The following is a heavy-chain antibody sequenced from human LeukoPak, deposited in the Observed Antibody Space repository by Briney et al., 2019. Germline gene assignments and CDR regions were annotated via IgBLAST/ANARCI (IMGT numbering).Heavy chain of an antibody. J-gene: IGHJ4*02. V-gene: IGHV4-59*01. CDR1: GGSISSYY. CDR3: ARALPSRGYSYGYFDY. D-gene: IGHD5-18*01. Sequence: TSETLSLTCTVSGGSISSYYWSWIRQPPGKGLEWIGYIYYSGSTNYNPSLKSRVTISVDTSKNQFSLKLSSVTAADTAVYYCARALPSRGYSYGYFDYWGQGTLVTVSS. CDR2: IYYSGST.